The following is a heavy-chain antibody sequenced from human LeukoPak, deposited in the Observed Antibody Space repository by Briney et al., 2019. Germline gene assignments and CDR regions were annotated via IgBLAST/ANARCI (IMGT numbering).Heavy chain of an antibody. D-gene: IGHD6-19*01. CDR3: AREARAVAGGAFDI. CDR2: INSSRSYI. Sequence: GGSLRLSCAASGFTVSSYSRNWVRQAPGKGREGGSSINSSRSYIYYADSVRGRFTISRDNGTNSLYLQTYSLRAEDTAVYYCAREARAVAGGAFDIWGQGTMVTVSP. CDR1: GFTVSSYS. J-gene: IGHJ3*02. V-gene: IGHV3-21*01.